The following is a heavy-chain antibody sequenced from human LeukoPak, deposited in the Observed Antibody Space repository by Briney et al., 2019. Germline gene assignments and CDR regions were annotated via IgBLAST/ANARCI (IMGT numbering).Heavy chain of an antibody. J-gene: IGHJ4*02. CDR2: INNDGTTT. Sequence: PGGSLRLSCAASGFTFSTHWMHWVRQAPGKGLVWVSCINNDGTTTTYADSVKGRFTISRDNAKSTLYLQMNSLRAEDTAVYYCLSCIAPNRYEFWGQGAPVTVSS. D-gene: IGHD6-13*01. V-gene: IGHV3-74*03. CDR3: LSCIAPNRYEF. CDR1: GFTFSTHW.